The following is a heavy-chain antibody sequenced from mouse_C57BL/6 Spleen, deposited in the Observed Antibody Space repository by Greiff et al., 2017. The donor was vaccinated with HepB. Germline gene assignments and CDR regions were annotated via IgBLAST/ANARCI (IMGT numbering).Heavy chain of an antibody. CDR1: GYTFTSYG. V-gene: IGHV1-81*01. CDR3: ARGRNYDYDLWYFDV. J-gene: IGHJ1*03. CDR2: IYPRSGNT. Sequence: VKLMESGAELARPGASVKLSCKASGYTFTSYGISWVKQRTGQGLEWIGEIYPRSGNTYYNEKFKGKATLTADKSSSTAYMELRSLTSEDSAVYFCARGRNYDYDLWYFDVWGTGTTVTVSS. D-gene: IGHD2-4*01.